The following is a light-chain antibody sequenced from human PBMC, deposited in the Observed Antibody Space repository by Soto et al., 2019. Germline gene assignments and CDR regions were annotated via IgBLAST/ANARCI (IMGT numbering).Light chain of an antibody. V-gene: IGKV1-39*01. CDR3: QQSYSTLWT. Sequence: DIQMTQSPSSLSASVGDRVTMACRASQSISSYLNWYQHKPGKAPKLLIYAASSLQSGVPSRFSGSGSGTDFTLTISSLQPEDFATYYCQQSYSTLWTFGQGTKVDIK. J-gene: IGKJ1*01. CDR1: QSISSY. CDR2: AAS.